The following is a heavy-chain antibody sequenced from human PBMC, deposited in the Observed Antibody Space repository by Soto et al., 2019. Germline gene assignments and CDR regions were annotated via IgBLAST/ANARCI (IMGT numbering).Heavy chain of an antibody. D-gene: IGHD5-12*01. CDR2: INPNSGGT. V-gene: IGHV1-2*02. CDR1: GYTFTGYY. CDR3: ARAGGYSGFDDYYYYGMDV. J-gene: IGHJ6*02. Sequence: ASVKVSCKASGYTFTGYYMHWVRQAPGQGLEWMGWINPNSGGTIYAQNFQGRVTMTRDTSISTAYMELSRLRSDDTDVYYCARAGGYSGFDDYYYYGMDVWGQGTTVTVSS.